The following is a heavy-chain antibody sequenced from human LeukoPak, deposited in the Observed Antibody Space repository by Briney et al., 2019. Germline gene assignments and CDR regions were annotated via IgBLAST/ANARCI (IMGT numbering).Heavy chain of an antibody. CDR1: GFTVSSNY. D-gene: IGHD5-18*01. Sequence: PGGSLRLSCAASGFTVSSNYMSWVRLAPGKGLERVSVIYSGGSTYCADSVKGRFTISRDNSKNTLYLQMNSLRAEDTAVYYCASKSWIQLWAPFDYWGQGTLVTVSS. CDR2: IYSGGST. V-gene: IGHV3-66*02. CDR3: ASKSWIQLWAPFDY. J-gene: IGHJ4*02.